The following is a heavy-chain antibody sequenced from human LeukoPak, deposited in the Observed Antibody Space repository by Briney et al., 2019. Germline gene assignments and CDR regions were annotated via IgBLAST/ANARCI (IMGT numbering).Heavy chain of an antibody. Sequence: PGRSLRLSCAASGFTFSSYGMHWVRQAPGKGLEWVAVISYDGSNKYYADSVKGRFTISRDNSKNTLYLQMNSLRADDTAVYYCARRHGGDYYMDVWGKGTTVTVSS. V-gene: IGHV3-30*03. J-gene: IGHJ6*03. CDR2: ISYDGSNK. CDR1: GFTFSSYG. D-gene: IGHD3-10*01. CDR3: ARRHGGDYYMDV.